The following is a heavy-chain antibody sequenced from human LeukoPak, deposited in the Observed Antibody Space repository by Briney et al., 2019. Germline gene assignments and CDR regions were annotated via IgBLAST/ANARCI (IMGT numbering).Heavy chain of an antibody. Sequence: SETLSLTCTVSGDSFSSSGFSWNWLPQGPGMDLKGFGYIYNSGGNYSNPSLRSRVTILVDKSKPQCSLKLSSVSAADTAVYYCARDAGGYGVFDYWGQGTLVTVSS. CDR2: IYNSGGN. V-gene: IGHV4-30-2*01. D-gene: IGHD5-18*01. CDR1: GDSFSSSGFS. J-gene: IGHJ4*02. CDR3: ARDAGGYGVFDY.